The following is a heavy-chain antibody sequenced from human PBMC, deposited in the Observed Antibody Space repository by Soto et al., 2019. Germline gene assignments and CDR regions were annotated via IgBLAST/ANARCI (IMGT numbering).Heavy chain of an antibody. V-gene: IGHV4-31*03. D-gene: IGHD5-12*01. Sequence: SETLSLTCTVSGGSISSGAYYWSWIRQHPGKGLEWIGYIYYSGSTYYNPSLKSRVTISVDTSKNQFSLKLSSVTAADTAVYYCARVEVARIPSSFVPWGQATLV. CDR2: IYYSGST. CDR3: ARVEVARIPSSFVP. CDR1: GGSISSGAYY. J-gene: IGHJ5*02.